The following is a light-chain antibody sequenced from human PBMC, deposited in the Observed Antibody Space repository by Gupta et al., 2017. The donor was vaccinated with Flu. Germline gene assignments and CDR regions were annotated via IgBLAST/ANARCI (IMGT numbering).Light chain of an antibody. CDR3: AAWDNSLSGVL. Sequence: QSVLTQPPSASGTPGQRVTISCSGSRSNIESNYVYWYQQLPGTAPKLLIYRNDQRPSGVPDRFSGSKSGTYASLAISGLRSEDEVDYYCAAWDNSLSGVLFGGGTKLTVL. J-gene: IGLJ2*01. CDR2: RND. V-gene: IGLV1-47*01. CDR1: RSNIESNY.